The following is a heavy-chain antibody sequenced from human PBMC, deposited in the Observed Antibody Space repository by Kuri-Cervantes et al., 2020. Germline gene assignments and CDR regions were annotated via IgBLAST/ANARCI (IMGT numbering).Heavy chain of an antibody. CDR2: INWNGGST. J-gene: IGHJ4*02. CDR1: GFTFSDYW. D-gene: IGHD1-26*01. V-gene: IGHV3-20*04. Sequence: GGSLRLSCAASGFTFSDYWMHWVRQAPGKGLEWVSGINWNGGSTGYADSVKGRFTISRDNAKNSLYLQMNSLRPEDTAVYYCAKELVGASYWGRGTLVTVSS. CDR3: AKELVGASY.